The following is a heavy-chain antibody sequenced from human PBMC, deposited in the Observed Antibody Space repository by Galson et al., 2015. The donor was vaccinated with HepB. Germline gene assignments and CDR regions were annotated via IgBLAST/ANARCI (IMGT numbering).Heavy chain of an antibody. CDR1: GFTFSTYA. D-gene: IGHD1-26*01. V-gene: IGHV3-30-3*01. Sequence: SLRLSCAASGFTFSTYAIHWVRQAPGKGLDWVAVISYDGYNKHYADSVKGRFTISRDNSKDTLFLQMNSLRAEDTAVYYCARDGETYSGSSGGNYFDSWGQGTLVTVSS. CDR2: ISYDGYNK. J-gene: IGHJ4*02. CDR3: ARDGETYSGSSGGNYFDS.